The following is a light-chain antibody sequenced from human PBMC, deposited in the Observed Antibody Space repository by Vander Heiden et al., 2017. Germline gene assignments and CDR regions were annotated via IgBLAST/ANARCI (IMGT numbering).Light chain of an antibody. CDR2: SNN. J-gene: IGLJ2*01. CDR1: SSNIGSNP. CDR3: AAWDDSLNGVV. V-gene: IGLV1-44*01. Sequence: QSVLTQPPSASGTPGQRVTLSCSGSSSNIGSNPVNWYQQLPGTAPKLLIYSNNQRPSGVPDRSSGSKSGTSASLAISGLQSEDEADYYCAAWDDSLNGVVLGGGTKLTVL.